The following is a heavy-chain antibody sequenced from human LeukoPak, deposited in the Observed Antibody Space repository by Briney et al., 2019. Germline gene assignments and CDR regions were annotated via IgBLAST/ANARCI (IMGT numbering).Heavy chain of an antibody. V-gene: IGHV4-39*01. Sequence: SETLSLTCTVPDNSISSSSYYWAWIRHPPGKGLEWIGSIYYSGSTYYNPSPKSRVTISVDTSKTQISLKLSSVTASDTAFYYCARQGDDCDFWGQGTLVTVSS. CDR2: IYYSGST. J-gene: IGHJ4*02. CDR3: ARQGDDCDF. CDR1: DNSISSSSYY.